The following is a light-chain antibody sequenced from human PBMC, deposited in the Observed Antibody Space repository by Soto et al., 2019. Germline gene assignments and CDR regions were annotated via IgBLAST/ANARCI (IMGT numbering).Light chain of an antibody. V-gene: IGKV1-6*01. CDR1: QGIRND. Sequence: AIQMTQSPSSRSASVGDRVTITCRASQGIRNDLGWYQQKPGKAPKLLIYAASSLQSGVPSRFSGSGSRTDFTLTISSLQPEDFATYYCLQDYNYPWTFGQGTKVDIK. J-gene: IGKJ1*01. CDR3: LQDYNYPWT. CDR2: AAS.